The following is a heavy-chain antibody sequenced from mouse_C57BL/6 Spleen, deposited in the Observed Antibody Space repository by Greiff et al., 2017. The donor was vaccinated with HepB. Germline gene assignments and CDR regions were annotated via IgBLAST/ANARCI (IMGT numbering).Heavy chain of an antibody. Sequence: EVQRVESEGGLVQPGSSMKLSCTASGFTFSDYYMAWVRQVPEKGLEWVANINYDGSSTYYLDSLKSRFIISRDNAKNILYLQMSSLKSEDTATYYCARVWLPWYFDVWGTGTTVTVSS. J-gene: IGHJ1*03. CDR3: ARVWLPWYFDV. V-gene: IGHV5-16*01. CDR2: INYDGSST. CDR1: GFTFSDYY. D-gene: IGHD2-2*01.